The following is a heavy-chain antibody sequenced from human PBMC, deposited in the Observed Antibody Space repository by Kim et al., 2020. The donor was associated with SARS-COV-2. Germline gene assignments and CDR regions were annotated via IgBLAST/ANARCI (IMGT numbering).Heavy chain of an antibody. CDR3: ARVAERIQLAYFDY. V-gene: IGHV3-11*06. Sequence: DSLKGRFTISRDNAKNSLYLQMNSLRAEDTAVYYCARVAERIQLAYFDYWGQGTLVTVSS. J-gene: IGHJ4*02. D-gene: IGHD5-18*01.